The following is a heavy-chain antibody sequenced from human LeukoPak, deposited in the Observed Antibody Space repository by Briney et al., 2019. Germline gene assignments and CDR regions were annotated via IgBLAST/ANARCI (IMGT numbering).Heavy chain of an antibody. Sequence: GGSLRLSCAVSGFHFTTYWMTWVRQAPGKGLEWVANIKQDGSDKNYVDSVKGRFTISRDNAKKLLYLQMNSLRAEDTAVYYCARDLPDVLTGYPDNAFDIWGQGTMVTVSS. CDR3: ARDLPDVLTGYPDNAFDI. D-gene: IGHD3-9*01. CDR2: IKQDGSDK. V-gene: IGHV3-7*03. J-gene: IGHJ3*02. CDR1: GFHFTTYW.